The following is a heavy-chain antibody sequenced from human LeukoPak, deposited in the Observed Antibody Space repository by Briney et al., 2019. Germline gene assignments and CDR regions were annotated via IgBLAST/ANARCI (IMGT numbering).Heavy chain of an antibody. V-gene: IGHV3-48*03. D-gene: IGHD6-13*01. J-gene: IGHJ4*02. CDR3: ARGTGRSWYEFDY. CDR1: GFTFSSYE. CDR2: ITSSGSTV. Sequence: GGSLRLSCAASGFTFSSYEMNWVRQAPGKGLEWVSYITSSGSTVYYADSVKGRFTISRDNARNSLYLQMNSLRAEDTALYYCARGTGRSWYEFDYWGQGTLVTVSS.